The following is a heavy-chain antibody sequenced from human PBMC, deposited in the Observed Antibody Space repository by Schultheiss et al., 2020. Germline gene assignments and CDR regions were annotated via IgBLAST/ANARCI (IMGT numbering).Heavy chain of an antibody. CDR1: GGSISSYY. J-gene: IGHJ5*02. CDR2: INHSGST. D-gene: IGHD2-15*01. V-gene: IGHV4-34*01. Sequence: SETLSLTCTVSGGSISSYYWSYIRQPPGKGLEWIGEINHSGSTYHNPSLKSRVTISVDTSKNQFSLKLSSVTAADTAVYYCASKVVVAAKGWFDPWGQGTLVTVSS. CDR3: ASKVVVAAKGWFDP.